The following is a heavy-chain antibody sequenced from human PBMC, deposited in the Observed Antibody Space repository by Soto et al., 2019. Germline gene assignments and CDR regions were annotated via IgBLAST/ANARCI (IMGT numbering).Heavy chain of an antibody. CDR2: INHSGST. J-gene: IGHJ3*02. D-gene: IGHD3-16*01. Sequence: SETLSLTCAVYGGSFSGYYWSWIRQPPGKGLEWIGEINHSGSTNYNPSLKSRVTISVDTSKNKISLKLSSVTAADTAVYYCASPGGGIADLAFDIWGQGTMVTVSS. CDR3: ASPGGGIADLAFDI. V-gene: IGHV4-34*01. CDR1: GGSFSGYY.